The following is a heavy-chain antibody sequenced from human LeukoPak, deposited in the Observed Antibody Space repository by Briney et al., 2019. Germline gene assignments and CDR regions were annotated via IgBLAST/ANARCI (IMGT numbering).Heavy chain of an antibody. V-gene: IGHV4-61*02. J-gene: IGHJ3*02. Sequence: SETLSLTCTVSGGSISSGSYYWSWIRQPAGKGLEWIGRIYTSGSTNYNPSLKSRVTISVDTSKNQFSLKLSSVTAADTAVYYCARGASMMYYYDSSGYYLDAFDIWDQGTMVTVSS. CDR1: GGSISSGSYY. D-gene: IGHD3-22*01. CDR3: ARGASMMYYYDSSGYYLDAFDI. CDR2: IYTSGST.